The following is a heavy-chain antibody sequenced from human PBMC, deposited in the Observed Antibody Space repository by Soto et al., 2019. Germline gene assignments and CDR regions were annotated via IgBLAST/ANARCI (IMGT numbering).Heavy chain of an antibody. V-gene: IGHV4-31*03. CDR2: IYYSGST. Sequence: SETLSLTCTVSGGSISSGGYYWSWIRQHPGKGLEWIGYIYYSGSTYYNPSLKSRVTISVDTSKNQFSLKLSSVTAADTAVYYCARDNGYNYVYFDHWGQGALVTVSS. J-gene: IGHJ4*02. CDR1: GGSISSGGYY. D-gene: IGHD5-12*01. CDR3: ARDNGYNYVYFDH.